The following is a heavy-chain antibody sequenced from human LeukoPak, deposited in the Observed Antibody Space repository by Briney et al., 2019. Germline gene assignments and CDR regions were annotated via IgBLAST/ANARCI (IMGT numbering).Heavy chain of an antibody. CDR1: GGSINTYY. V-gene: IGHV4-59*01. Sequence: SETLSLTCTVSGGSINTYYWSWLRQPPGEGLEWIGYIHYSGSTNYNSSLKSRVTLSLDTSKNQFSLKLSSVTAADTAVYYCARTPYSSSWFYFDYWGQGTRVTVSS. CDR3: ARTPYSSSWFYFDY. CDR2: IHYSGST. D-gene: IGHD6-13*01. J-gene: IGHJ4*02.